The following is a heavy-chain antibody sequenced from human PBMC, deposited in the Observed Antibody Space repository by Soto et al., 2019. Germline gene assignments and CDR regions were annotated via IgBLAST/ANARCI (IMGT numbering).Heavy chain of an antibody. J-gene: IGHJ6*02. CDR1: GGSISSFS. V-gene: IGHV4-4*07. CDR2: IHTSGST. CDR3: VRGPNWSYYYYGVDV. Sequence: SETLSFTCTVSGGSISSFSWSWIRQAAGKGLEWIGLIHTSGSTNYNPSLRGRVAVSVDTSKNQFSLNLNSVTAADTAAYFCVRGPNWSYYYYGVDVWGQGTTVTVSS. D-gene: IGHD1-20*01.